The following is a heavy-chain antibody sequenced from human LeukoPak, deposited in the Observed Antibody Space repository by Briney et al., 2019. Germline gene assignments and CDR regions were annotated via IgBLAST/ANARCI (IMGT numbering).Heavy chain of an antibody. Sequence: GGSLRLYCAASGFTFSNAWMSWVRQAPGKGLEGVANIKQDGSEKYYVDSVKGRFTISRDNAKNSLYLQMNSLRAEDTAVYYCARDRRFNEGSSWSDYWGQGTLVTVSS. CDR1: GFTFSNAW. J-gene: IGHJ4*02. V-gene: IGHV3-7*01. CDR3: ARDRRFNEGSSWSDY. D-gene: IGHD6-13*01. CDR2: IKQDGSEK.